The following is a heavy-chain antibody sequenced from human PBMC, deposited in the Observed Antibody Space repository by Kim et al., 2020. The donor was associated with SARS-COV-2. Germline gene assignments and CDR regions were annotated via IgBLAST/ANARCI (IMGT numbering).Heavy chain of an antibody. D-gene: IGHD6-13*01. CDR1: GFTFSSYA. Sequence: GGSLRLSCAASGFTFSSYAMHWVRQAPGKGLEWVAVISYDGSNKYYADSVKGRFTISRDNSKNTLYLQMNSLRAEDTAVYYCARDALGWAAAGYYFDYWGQGTLVTVSS. J-gene: IGHJ4*02. V-gene: IGHV3-30*04. CDR3: ARDALGWAAAGYYFDY. CDR2: ISYDGSNK.